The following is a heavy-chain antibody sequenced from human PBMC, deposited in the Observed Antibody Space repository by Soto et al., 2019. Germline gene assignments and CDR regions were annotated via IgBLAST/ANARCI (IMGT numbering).Heavy chain of an antibody. Sequence: GGSLRLSCAASGFTFSSYAMHWVRQAPGKGLEWVAVISYDGSNKYYADSVKGRFTISRDNSKNTLYLQMNSLRAEDTAVYYCAREVDIVVVPAAMWFGDYYYGMDVWGQGTTVTVSS. CDR2: ISYDGSNK. CDR3: AREVDIVVVPAAMWFGDYYYGMDV. D-gene: IGHD2-2*03. V-gene: IGHV3-30-3*01. J-gene: IGHJ6*02. CDR1: GFTFSSYA.